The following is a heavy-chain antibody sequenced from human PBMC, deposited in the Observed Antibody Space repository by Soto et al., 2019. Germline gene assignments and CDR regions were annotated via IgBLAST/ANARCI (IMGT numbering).Heavy chain of an antibody. Sequence: ASVKVSCKASGYTFTGYYMHWVRQAPGQGLEWMGWINPNSGDTNYAQKFQGRVTMTRDTSISTAYIELSRLRSDDTVVYYCATDLAIVLPATRNYFDYWGQGTLVTVSS. CDR2: INPNSGDT. J-gene: IGHJ4*02. CDR3: ATDLAIVLPATRNYFDY. CDR1: GYTFTGYY. V-gene: IGHV1-2*02. D-gene: IGHD2-2*01.